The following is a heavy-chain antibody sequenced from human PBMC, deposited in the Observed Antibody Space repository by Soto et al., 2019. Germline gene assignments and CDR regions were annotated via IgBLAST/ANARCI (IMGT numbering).Heavy chain of an antibody. CDR2: ISSSSSYI. V-gene: IGHV3-21*01. CDR3: ARAEVGNRYYFDY. D-gene: IGHD1-1*01. Sequence: EVPLVESGGGLVKPGGSLRLSCAASGFTFSSYSMNWVRQAPGKGLEWVSSISSSSSYIYYADSVKGRFTISRDNAKNSLYLQMNSLRAEDTAVYYCARAEVGNRYYFDYWGQGTLVTVSS. CDR1: GFTFSSYS. J-gene: IGHJ4*02.